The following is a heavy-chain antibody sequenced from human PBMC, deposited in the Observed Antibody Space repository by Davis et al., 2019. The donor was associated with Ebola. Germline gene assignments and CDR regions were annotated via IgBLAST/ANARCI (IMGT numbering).Heavy chain of an antibody. D-gene: IGHD3/OR15-3a*01. CDR2: INHIGGT. Sequence: MPSETLSLTCAVYGGSFSGYYWSWNRQPPGKGLKWIGEINHIGGTNYNPSLKSRVTIALDTSTNQFSLTLISVTAADTSVYYCARGPDLRRGLVYVWGQGTTVTVSS. CDR3: ARGPDLRRGLVYV. CDR1: GGSFSGYY. V-gene: IGHV4-34*01. J-gene: IGHJ6*02.